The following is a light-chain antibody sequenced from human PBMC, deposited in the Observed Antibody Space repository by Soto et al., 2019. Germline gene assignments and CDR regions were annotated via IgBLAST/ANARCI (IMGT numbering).Light chain of an antibody. CDR2: DNN. Sequence: QSVLTQPPSVSAAPGQKVTISCSGSSSNIGNNDVSWYQQFPGTAPKLLIYDNNNRPSGIPDRFSGSKSGTSATLGITGLQTGDEADYYCGTWDTSLSAAVFGGGTKVTVL. CDR1: SSNIGNND. CDR3: GTWDTSLSAAV. J-gene: IGLJ2*01. V-gene: IGLV1-51*01.